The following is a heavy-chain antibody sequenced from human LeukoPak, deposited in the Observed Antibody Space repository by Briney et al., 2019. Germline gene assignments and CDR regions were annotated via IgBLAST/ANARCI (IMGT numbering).Heavy chain of an antibody. CDR2: IIPIFGTA. CDR3: AFGAVAGVAHFDY. V-gene: IGHV1-69*13. CDR1: GYTFTSYA. Sequence: GASVKVSCKASGYTFTSYAMNWVRQAPGQGLEWMGGIIPIFGTANYAQKFQGRVTITADESTSTAYMELSSLRSEDTAVYYCAFGAVAGVAHFDYWGQGTLVTVSS. J-gene: IGHJ4*02. D-gene: IGHD6-19*01.